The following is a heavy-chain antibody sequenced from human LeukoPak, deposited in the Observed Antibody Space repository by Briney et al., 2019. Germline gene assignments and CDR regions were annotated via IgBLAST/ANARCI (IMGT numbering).Heavy chain of an antibody. J-gene: IGHJ4*02. CDR2: IIPIFGTA. V-gene: IGHV1-69*13. CDR1: GYTLSNHA. Sequence: SVKVSCKGSGYTLSNHAFSWVRQAPGQGLEWMGGIIPIFGTANYAQKFQGRVTITADESTSTAYMELSSLRSEDTAVYYCARDPGYSYGWYYFDYWGQGTLVTVSS. D-gene: IGHD5-18*01. CDR3: ARDPGYSYGWYYFDY.